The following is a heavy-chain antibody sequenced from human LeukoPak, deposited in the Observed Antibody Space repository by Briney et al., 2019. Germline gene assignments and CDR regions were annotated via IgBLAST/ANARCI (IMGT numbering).Heavy chain of an antibody. D-gene: IGHD6-19*01. CDR2: IRYDGSNK. Sequence: TGGSLRLSCAASGFTFSSYGMHWVRQAPGKGLEWVAFIRYDGSNKYYADSVKGRFTISRDNSKNTLYLQMNSLRAEDTAVYYCARISTAVAGVDYWGQGTLVTVSS. V-gene: IGHV3-30*02. J-gene: IGHJ4*02. CDR3: ARISTAVAGVDY. CDR1: GFTFSSYG.